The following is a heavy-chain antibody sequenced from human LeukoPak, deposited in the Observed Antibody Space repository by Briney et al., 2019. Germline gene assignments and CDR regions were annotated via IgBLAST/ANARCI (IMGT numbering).Heavy chain of an antibody. CDR3: AKDLSYGSLWFDP. Sequence: PGGSLRLSCAASGFTFSSHGMQWVRQAPGKGLEWVALIWYDGSRTNYVASVMGRFTISRDSSKNTLYLQMDNLRVEDTAVYFCAKDLSYGSLWFDPWGQGTLVTVSS. J-gene: IGHJ5*02. V-gene: IGHV3-33*06. CDR1: GFTFSSHG. CDR2: IWYDGSRT. D-gene: IGHD3-10*01.